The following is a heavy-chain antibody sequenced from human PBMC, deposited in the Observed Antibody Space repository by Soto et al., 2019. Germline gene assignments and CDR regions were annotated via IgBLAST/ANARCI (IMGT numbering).Heavy chain of an antibody. CDR2: ISYDGRKT. CDR3: AKEGAVSFEY. J-gene: IGHJ4*02. D-gene: IGHD6-19*01. Sequence: VQLVESGGGVVQPGTSLRLSCAASGFTFSAYGMHWVRQAPGKGLEWVAFISYDGRKTHYVESVKGRFTISRDDSRNTVFLQMNSLRGDDTALYYCAKEGAVSFEYWGQGALVTVSS. CDR1: GFTFSAYG. V-gene: IGHV3-30*18.